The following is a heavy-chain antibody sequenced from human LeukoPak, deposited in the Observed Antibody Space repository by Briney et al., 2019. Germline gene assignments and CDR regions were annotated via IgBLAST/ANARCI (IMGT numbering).Heavy chain of an antibody. CDR1: GFSFSDYA. D-gene: IGHD1-14*01. J-gene: IGHJ6*03. V-gene: IGHV3-23*01. CDR2: ISASGERT. Sequence: PGGTLRLSCSASGFSFSDYAMSWVRQAPGKGLEWVSSISASGERTYADSVKGRFTISRDNLKNTLSLRMNSLRAEDTAVYYCAKDACGGNCFYSMDVWGKGTTVTVSS. CDR3: AKDACGGNCFYSMDV.